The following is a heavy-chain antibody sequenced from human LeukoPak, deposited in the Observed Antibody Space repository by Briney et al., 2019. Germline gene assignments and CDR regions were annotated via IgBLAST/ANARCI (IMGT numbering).Heavy chain of an antibody. V-gene: IGHV3-9*01. CDR2: ISWNSGGI. CDR3: AKDGVASSGWYISYYYGMDV. J-gene: IGHJ6*02. CDR1: GFTFDDYA. Sequence: GRSLRLSCAASGFTFDDYAMHWVRQAPGKGLEWVSGISWNSGGIGYADSVKGRFTISRDNAKNSLYLQMNSPRAEDTALYYCAKDGVASSGWYISYYYGMDVWGQGTTVTVSS. D-gene: IGHD6-19*01.